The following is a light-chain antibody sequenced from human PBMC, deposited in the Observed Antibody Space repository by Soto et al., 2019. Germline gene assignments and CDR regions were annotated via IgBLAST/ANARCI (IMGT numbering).Light chain of an antibody. J-gene: IGLJ2*01. CDR1: TGDVGAYNF. Sequence: QSALTQPRSVSGSPGQSVTISCTGTTGDVGAYNFVSWYQLHPGKAPKLMIYDASKRPSGVPDRFSASKSGNTASLTISGLQAEDEADYYCCSYAGSNTLLFGGGTKLTVL. V-gene: IGLV2-11*01. CDR2: DAS. CDR3: CSYAGSNTLL.